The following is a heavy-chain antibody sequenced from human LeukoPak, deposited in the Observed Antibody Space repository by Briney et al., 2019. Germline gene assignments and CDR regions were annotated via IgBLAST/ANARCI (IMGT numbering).Heavy chain of an antibody. J-gene: IGHJ6*02. CDR3: ARVSYGGAVGMDV. Sequence: PSETLSLTCTVSGASINNNSYFWGWIRQPPGKGLEWIGSVYYSGSTYRNPPLKSRVTISVDTSKNQFSLKLSSVTAADTAVYYCARVSYGGAVGMDVWGQGTTVTVSS. CDR1: GASINNNSYF. D-gene: IGHD4-23*01. V-gene: IGHV4-39*07. CDR2: VYYSGST.